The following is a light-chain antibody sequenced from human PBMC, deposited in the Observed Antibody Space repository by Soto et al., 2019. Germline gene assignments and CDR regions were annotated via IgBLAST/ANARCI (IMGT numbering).Light chain of an antibody. CDR1: QSVRSNY. Sequence: EIVLTQSPGTLSLSPGDRATLSCRASQSVRSNYLAWYQQKPGQAPRLLISGASSRATGIPDRLSGSASGTDFTLTISRLEPEDFAVYYCQQYGSSPRTFDQGTKVEIK. CDR3: QQYGSSPRT. V-gene: IGKV3-20*01. J-gene: IGKJ1*01. CDR2: GAS.